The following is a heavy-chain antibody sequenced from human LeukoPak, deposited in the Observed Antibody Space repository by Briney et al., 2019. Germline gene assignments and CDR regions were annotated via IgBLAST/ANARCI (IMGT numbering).Heavy chain of an antibody. CDR3: ARGFFVRENPGSWFDP. V-gene: IGHV4-30-2*01. CDR1: GGSISSGGYS. Sequence: SETLSLTCAVSGGSISSGGYSWNWIRQPPGKGLGWIGYIYHTGNTLHNPSLKSRVTISVDRSKNQFSLRLTSVTAADTAVYYCARGFFVRENPGSWFDPWGQGTLVTVSP. CDR2: IYHTGNT. J-gene: IGHJ5*02. D-gene: IGHD3-10*02.